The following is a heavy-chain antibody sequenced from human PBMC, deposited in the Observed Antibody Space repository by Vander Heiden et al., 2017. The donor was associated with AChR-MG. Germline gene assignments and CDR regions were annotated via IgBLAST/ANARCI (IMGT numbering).Heavy chain of an antibody. D-gene: IGHD6-6*01. CDR3: AKDTEYSSSTGLDY. V-gene: IGHV3-9*01. Sequence: EVQLVESGGGLAQPGRSLRLSCAASGFTFDDYAMHWVRQAPGKGLEWVSGISWNSGSIGYADSVKGRFTISRDNAKNSLYLQMNSLRAEDTALYYCAKDTEYSSSTGLDYWGQGTLVTVSS. CDR2: ISWNSGSI. J-gene: IGHJ4*02. CDR1: GFTFDDYA.